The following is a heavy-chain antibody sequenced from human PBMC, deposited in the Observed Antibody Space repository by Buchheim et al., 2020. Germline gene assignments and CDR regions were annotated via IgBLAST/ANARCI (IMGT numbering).Heavy chain of an antibody. Sequence: EMQLVESGGGLVKPGGSLRLSCAASRFTFSSYSMNWVRQAPGKGLEWVSSISSSSSYIYYADSMKGRFTISRDNAKNSLYPQMNSLRAEDTAVYYCARVAGTGDYWYFDLWGRGTL. V-gene: IGHV3-21*01. D-gene: IGHD7-27*01. CDR2: ISSSSSYI. CDR3: ARVAGTGDYWYFDL. J-gene: IGHJ2*01. CDR1: RFTFSSYS.